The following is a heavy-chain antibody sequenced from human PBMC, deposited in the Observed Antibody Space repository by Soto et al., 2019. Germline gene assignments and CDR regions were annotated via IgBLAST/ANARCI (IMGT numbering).Heavy chain of an antibody. CDR1: GFTFTSYA. V-gene: IGHV1-3*01. D-gene: IGHD1-7*01. CDR3: ASACRELLGCPFDY. CDR2: IHAGNGNT. J-gene: IGHJ4*02. Sequence: ASVKVSCKASGFTFTSYALHWVRQAPGQRLEWMGWIHAGNGNTKYSQKFQGRVTITRDTSASTAYMELSSLRSEDTAVYYCASACRELLGCPFDYWGQGTLVTLSS.